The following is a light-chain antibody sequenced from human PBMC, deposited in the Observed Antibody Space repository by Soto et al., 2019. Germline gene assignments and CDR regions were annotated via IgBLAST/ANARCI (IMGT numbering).Light chain of an antibody. J-gene: IGKJ1*01. CDR1: QDVNNC. V-gene: IGKV1-5*03. CDR3: QQYDSRLS. Sequence: DRQMTQSPSTLSASVGDRVTITCRASQDVNNCLAWYQQKPGKAPKLLIYEASSLVTGVPSRFSGSGSGTEFTLTISSLQPDDFATYYCQQYDSRLSFGQGTKVEVQ. CDR2: EAS.